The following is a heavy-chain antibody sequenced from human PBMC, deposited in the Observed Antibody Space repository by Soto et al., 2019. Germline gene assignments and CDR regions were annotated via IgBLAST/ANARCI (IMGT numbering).Heavy chain of an antibody. D-gene: IGHD6-13*01. CDR3: AREDLEQQTDY. CDR1: GFTFSDYY. V-gene: IGHV3-11*01. Sequence: GGSLRLSCAASGFTFSDYYMSWIRQAPGKGLEWVSYISSSGSTIYYADSVKGRFTISRDNAKNSLYLQMNSLRAEDTAVCYCAREDLEQQTDYWGQGTLVTVSS. CDR2: ISSSGSTI. J-gene: IGHJ4*02.